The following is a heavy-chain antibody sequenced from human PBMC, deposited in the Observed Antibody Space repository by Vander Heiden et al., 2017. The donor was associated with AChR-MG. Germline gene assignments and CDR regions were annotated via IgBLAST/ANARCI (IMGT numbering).Heavy chain of an antibody. J-gene: IGHJ4*02. CDR3: TTDVPPTGFDY. V-gene: IGHV3-15*01. CDR2: IKSKTDGGTT. D-gene: IGHD4-17*01. Sequence: EVQLVESGGGLVKPGGSLRLSCAASGFTFSNAWISWVRQAPGKGLEWVGRIKSKTDGGTTDYAAPVKGRFTISRDDSKNTLYLQMNSLKTEDTAVYYCTTDVPPTGFDYWGQGTLVTVSS. CDR1: GFTFSNAW.